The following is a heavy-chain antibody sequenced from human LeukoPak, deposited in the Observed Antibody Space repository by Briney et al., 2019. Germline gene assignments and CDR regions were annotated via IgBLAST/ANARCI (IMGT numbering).Heavy chain of an antibody. CDR3: ARATGYSYGPHYYYYYMDV. Sequence: GGSLRLSCAASGFTFSSYRMSWVRQAPGKGLEWVANIKQDGSEKYYVDSVKGRFTISRDNAKNSLYLQMNSLRAEDTAVYYCARATGYSYGPHYYYYYMDVWGKGTTVTVSS. CDR2: IKQDGSEK. J-gene: IGHJ6*03. D-gene: IGHD5-18*01. V-gene: IGHV3-7*01. CDR1: GFTFSSYR.